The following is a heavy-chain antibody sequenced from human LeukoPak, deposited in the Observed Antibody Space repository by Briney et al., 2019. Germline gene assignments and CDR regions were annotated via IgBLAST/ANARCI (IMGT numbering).Heavy chain of an antibody. CDR2: INHSGST. CDR1: GGSFSGYY. Sequence: PSETLSLTCAVYGGSFSGYYWSWIRQPPGKGLEWIGEINHSGSTNYNPSLKSRVTISVDTSKNQFSLKLSSVTAADTAVYYCARRGWGYGSGSYYYYYYYMDVWGKGTTVTISS. V-gene: IGHV4-34*01. CDR3: ARRGWGYGSGSYYYYYYYMDV. D-gene: IGHD3-10*01. J-gene: IGHJ6*03.